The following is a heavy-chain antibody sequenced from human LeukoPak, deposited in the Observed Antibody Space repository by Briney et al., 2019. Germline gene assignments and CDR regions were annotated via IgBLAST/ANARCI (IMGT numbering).Heavy chain of an antibody. CDR3: ARAAAGSYYYYYGMDV. J-gene: IGHJ6*02. CDR1: GFTFDDYA. CDR2: ISWNSGSI. D-gene: IGHD6-13*01. V-gene: IGHV3-9*01. Sequence: AGRSLRLSCAASGFTFDDYAMHWVRQAPGKGLEWVSGISWNSGSIGYADSVKGRFTISRDNAKNSLYLQMNSLRAEDTALCYCARAAAGSYYYYYGMDVWGQGTTVTVSS.